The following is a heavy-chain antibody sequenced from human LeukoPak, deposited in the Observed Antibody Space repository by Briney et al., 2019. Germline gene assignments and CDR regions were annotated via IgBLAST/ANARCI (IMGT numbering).Heavy chain of an antibody. CDR3: ASTMVRGVIMDGSFDY. Sequence: ASVKVSCKASGYTFTSYGINWVRQAPGQGLEWMGWISAYNGNTNYAQKLQGRVTMTTDTSTSTAYMELRSLRSDDTAVYYCASTMVRGVIMDGSFDYWGQGTLVTVSS. CDR2: ISAYNGNT. CDR1: GYTFTSYG. D-gene: IGHD3-10*01. V-gene: IGHV1-18*01. J-gene: IGHJ4*02.